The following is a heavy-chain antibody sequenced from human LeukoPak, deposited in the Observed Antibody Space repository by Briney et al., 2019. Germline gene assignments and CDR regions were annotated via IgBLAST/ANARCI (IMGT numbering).Heavy chain of an antibody. V-gene: IGHV1-24*01. CDR1: GYTLTDLY. Sequence: ASVKVSCKVPGYTLTDLYMHWVRQAPGKGLEWMGGFDPEDGETIYAQKFQGRVNMTEDTSTDTAYMELSSLRSEDTAVYYCATAAVVVNTFDYWGQGTLVTVSS. J-gene: IGHJ4*02. CDR2: FDPEDGET. CDR3: ATAAVVVNTFDY. D-gene: IGHD3-22*01.